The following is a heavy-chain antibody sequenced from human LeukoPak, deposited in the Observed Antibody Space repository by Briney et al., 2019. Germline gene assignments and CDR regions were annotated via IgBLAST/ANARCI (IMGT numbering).Heavy chain of an antibody. CDR1: GGSISSHY. CDR3: AREARGSYSQGFDY. CDR2: IYYSGST. Sequence: PSETLSLTCTVSGGSISSHYWSWIRQPPGKGLEWIGYIYYSGSTNNNPSPNSRVTISVDTSKNQFSVNLSSVTAEDTAVYYCAREARGSYSQGFDYWGQGTLVTVSS. J-gene: IGHJ4*02. V-gene: IGHV4-59*11. D-gene: IGHD1-26*01.